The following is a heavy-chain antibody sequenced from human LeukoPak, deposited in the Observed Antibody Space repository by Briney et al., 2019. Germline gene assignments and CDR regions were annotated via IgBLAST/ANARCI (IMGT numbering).Heavy chain of an antibody. J-gene: IGHJ6*02. CDR1: GFTVSSNY. D-gene: IGHD3-10*01. CDR3: ARDRAHYYYYGMDV. CDR2: IYSGGST. V-gene: IGHV3-53*01. Sequence: GGSLRPSCAASGFTVSSNYMSWVRQAPGKGLEWVSVIYSGGSTYYADSVKGRFTISRDNSKNTLYLQMNSLRAEDTAVYYCARDRAHYYYYGMDVWGQGTTVTVSS.